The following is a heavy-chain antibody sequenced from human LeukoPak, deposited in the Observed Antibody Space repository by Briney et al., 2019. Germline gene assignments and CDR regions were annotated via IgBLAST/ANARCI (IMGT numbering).Heavy chain of an antibody. Sequence: PGGTLRLSCAASGFTFSSYGMSWVRQAPGKGLEWVSAISGSGGSTYYADSVKGRFTISRDNSKNTLYLQMNSLRAEDTAVYYCAKDGALEMATINYFDYWGQGTLVTVSS. D-gene: IGHD5-24*01. V-gene: IGHV3-23*01. CDR1: GFTFSSYG. J-gene: IGHJ4*02. CDR2: ISGSGGST. CDR3: AKDGALEMATINYFDY.